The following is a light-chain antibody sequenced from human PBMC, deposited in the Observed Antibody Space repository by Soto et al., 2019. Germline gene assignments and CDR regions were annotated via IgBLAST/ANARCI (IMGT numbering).Light chain of an antibody. J-gene: IGLJ3*02. CDR3: QSYDTTLSGLV. V-gene: IGLV1-40*01. CDR1: ASNLGAKYA. CDR2: DNI. Sequence: QTVVTQPPSVSGAPGQRVTISCTGSASNLGAKYAVHWYQHLPGTAPKLLIYDNIHRPSGVPDLFSGSKSDTSASLAITGLQAEDEADYYCQSYDTTLSGLVFGGGTKVTVL.